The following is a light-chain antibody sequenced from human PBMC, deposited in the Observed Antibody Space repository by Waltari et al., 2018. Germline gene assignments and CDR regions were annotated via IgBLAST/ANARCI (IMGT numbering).Light chain of an antibody. CDR1: RSHIGDSA. J-gene: IGLJ2*01. CDR2: YDD. V-gene: IGLV1-36*01. CDR3: AAWDVSLNALI. Sequence: QSALTQPPSVSGAPRQRVTISCSGSRSHIGDSAVNWYQQFPGKSPKLVIYYDDLLPSGVSDRFSGSKSGSSASLAISGLQSEDEALYFCAAWDVSLNALIFGGGTKLTVL.